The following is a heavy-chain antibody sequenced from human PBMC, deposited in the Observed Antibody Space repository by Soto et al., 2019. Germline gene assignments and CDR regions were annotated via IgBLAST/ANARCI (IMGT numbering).Heavy chain of an antibody. V-gene: IGHV3-30*18. CDR3: AKGGSMVRGVGPYYYGMDV. CDR2: ISYDGSNK. D-gene: IGHD3-10*01. Sequence: QVQLVESGGGVVQPGRSLRLSCAASGFTFSSYGMHWVRQAPGKGLEWVAVISYDGSNKYYADSVKGRFTISRDNSKNTLYLQMNSLRAEDTAVYYCAKGGSMVRGVGPYYYGMDVWGQGTTVTVSS. J-gene: IGHJ6*02. CDR1: GFTFSSYG.